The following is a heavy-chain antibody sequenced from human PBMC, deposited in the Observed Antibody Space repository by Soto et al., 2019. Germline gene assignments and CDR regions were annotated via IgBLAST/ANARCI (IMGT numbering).Heavy chain of an antibody. CDR1: GFTFSSYG. D-gene: IGHD2-2*01. CDR2: IWFNGRNK. Sequence: QVQLVESGGGVVQPGRSLSLSCAASGFTFSSYGMHWVRQAPGKGLEWVAVIWFNGRNKYYADSVKGRFTISRDNSKNTLYLQMSILRAEDTAVYYCAREKGASRYYFGLDVWGQGTTVTVSS. J-gene: IGHJ6*02. V-gene: IGHV3-33*01. CDR3: AREKGASRYYFGLDV.